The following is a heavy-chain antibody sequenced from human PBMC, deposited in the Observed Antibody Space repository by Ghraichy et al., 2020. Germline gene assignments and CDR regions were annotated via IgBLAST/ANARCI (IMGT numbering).Heavy chain of an antibody. Sequence: GGPLRLSCAASGFTFTSYYMTWVRQVPGKGLEWVANIKYDSSEKYYEDSVKGRFTISRDNAKNSLYLQMNSLRPDDTAVYYCARGGYNYGSNPIDYWGQGTLVTVSS. CDR3: ARGGYNYGSNPIDY. J-gene: IGHJ4*02. CDR2: IKYDSSEK. V-gene: IGHV3-7*04. D-gene: IGHD5-18*01. CDR1: GFTFTSYY.